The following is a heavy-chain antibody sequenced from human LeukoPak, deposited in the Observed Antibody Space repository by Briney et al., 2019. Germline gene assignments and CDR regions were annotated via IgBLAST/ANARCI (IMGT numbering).Heavy chain of an antibody. CDR2: ISDTGNT. CDR3: AKEGKTRNWNYYQAKSVY. D-gene: IGHD1-7*01. V-gene: IGHV3-23*01. J-gene: IGHJ4*02. Sequence: TGGSLRLSCAASGFTLSSYAMSWVRQAPGKGLEWVSAISDTGNTYHADSVKDRFTISRDNSKNTLSLQMNSLRAEDTAVYYCAKEGKTRNWNYYQAKSVYWGQGTLVTVSS. CDR1: GFTLSSYA.